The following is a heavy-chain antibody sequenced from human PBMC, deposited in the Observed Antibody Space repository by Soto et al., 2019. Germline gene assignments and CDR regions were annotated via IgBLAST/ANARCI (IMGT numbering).Heavy chain of an antibody. CDR2: IYSSGST. D-gene: IGHD3-9*01. J-gene: IGHJ3*02. CDR3: ARLYKFILTGYYDAFDI. Sequence: PSETLSLTCTVTGGTISGYYWTWIRQSAGGGLEWIGRIYSSGSTNYNPSLKSRVTISLDTSMNHFSLRLSSVTAADTAVYYCARLYKFILTGYYDAFDIWGQGTMVTVSS. CDR1: GGTISGYY. V-gene: IGHV4-4*07.